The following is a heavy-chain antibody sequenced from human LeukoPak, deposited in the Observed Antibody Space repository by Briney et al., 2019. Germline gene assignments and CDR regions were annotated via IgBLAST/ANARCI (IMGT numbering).Heavy chain of an antibody. Sequence: GGSLRLSCAASGFTFSSYWMHWVRQAPGKGLVWVSRINSDGSSTSYADSVKGRFTISRDNAKNTLYLQMNSLRAEDTAVYYCARGPLIYYYDSSGTFDPWGQGTLVTVSS. J-gene: IGHJ5*02. V-gene: IGHV3-74*01. CDR3: ARGPLIYYYDSSGTFDP. D-gene: IGHD3-22*01. CDR2: INSDGSST. CDR1: GFTFSSYW.